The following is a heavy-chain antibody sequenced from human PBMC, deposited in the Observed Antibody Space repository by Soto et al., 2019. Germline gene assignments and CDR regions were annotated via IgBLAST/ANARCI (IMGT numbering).Heavy chain of an antibody. CDR2: IYHSGST. CDR1: GGSSSSGGYS. Sequence: LSLTCAVSGGSSSSGGYSWSGIRQPPGKGLEWIGYIYHSGSTYYNPSLKSRVTISVDRSKNQFSLKLSSVTAADTAVYYWARSMVRGATSAFESWGQGTMVTVSS. D-gene: IGHD3-10*01. CDR3: ARSMVRGATSAFES. V-gene: IGHV4-30-2*01. J-gene: IGHJ3*02.